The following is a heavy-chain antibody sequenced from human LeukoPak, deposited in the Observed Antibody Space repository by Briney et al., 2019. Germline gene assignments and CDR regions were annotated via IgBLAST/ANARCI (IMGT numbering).Heavy chain of an antibody. CDR1: GFTFSSYG. J-gene: IGHJ3*02. CDR3: ATLWALSAFDI. V-gene: IGHV3-33*01. CDR2: VWYDGRNK. Sequence: GGSLRLSCPASGFTFSSYGMHWVRQAPGKGLEWVAVVWYDGRNKNYAESVKGRFTISRDNSKNTLYLQMNSLRAEDTAVYYCATLWALSAFDIWGQGTKVTVSS. D-gene: IGHD3-16*01.